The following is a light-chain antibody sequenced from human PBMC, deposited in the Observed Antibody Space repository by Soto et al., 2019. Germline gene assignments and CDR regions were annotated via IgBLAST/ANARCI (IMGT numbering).Light chain of an antibody. V-gene: IGKV3D-20*01. CDR1: QSVTSSY. CDR3: QQYGSSPFT. Sequence: EIVLTQSPVTLSLSPGERVTLSCRASQSVTSSYLAWYQQKPGLAPRLLIYDASSRATGIPDRFSGSGSGTDFTLTISRLEPEDFAVYYCQQYGSSPFTFGPGTKVDIK. CDR2: DAS. J-gene: IGKJ3*01.